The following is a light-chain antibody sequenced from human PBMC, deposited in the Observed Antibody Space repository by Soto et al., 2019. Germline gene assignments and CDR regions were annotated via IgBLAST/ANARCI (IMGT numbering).Light chain of an antibody. J-gene: IGLJ1*01. CDR3: SSYRSSSTLYV. CDR1: SSDVGGHNY. V-gene: IGLV2-14*01. Sequence: QSALAQPASVSGSPGQSITISCTGTSSDVGGHNYVSWYQQHPGKAPKLMIYKVSNRPSGVSNRFSGSKSGNTASLTISGLQAEDEADYYCSSYRSSSTLYVFGTGTNVTVL. CDR2: KVS.